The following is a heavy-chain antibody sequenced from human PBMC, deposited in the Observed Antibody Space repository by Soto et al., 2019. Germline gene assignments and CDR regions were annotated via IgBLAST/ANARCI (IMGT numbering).Heavy chain of an antibody. CDR3: ARLTREYSSSSGHYSYGMDV. CDR2: IYPGDSDT. J-gene: IGHJ6*02. V-gene: IGHV5-51*01. CDR1: GCSFTSYW. D-gene: IGHD6-6*01. Sequence: GESLKISCKGSGCSFTSYWIGWVRQMPGKGLEWLGIIYPGDSDTRYSPSFQGQVTISADKSISTAYLQWSSLKASDTAMYYCARLTREYSSSSGHYSYGMDVWGQGTTVTVSS.